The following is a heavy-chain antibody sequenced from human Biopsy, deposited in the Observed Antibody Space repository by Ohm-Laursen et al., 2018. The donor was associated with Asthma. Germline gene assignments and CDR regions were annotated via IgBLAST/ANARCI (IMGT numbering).Heavy chain of an antibody. V-gene: IGHV4-31*03. CDR3: ARDLSGYCTSSACYGFDS. D-gene: IGHD2-8*01. J-gene: IGHJ5*01. CDR1: GGSLSSGPYY. Sequence: TLSLTCTVSGGSLSSGPYYWSWVRQHPGKGLEWIGYINYSGSTFYSQSLESRVTVSVDTSKNQFSLKLSSVTAADTAVYYCARDLSGYCTSSACYGFDSWGQGTLATVSS. CDR2: INYSGST.